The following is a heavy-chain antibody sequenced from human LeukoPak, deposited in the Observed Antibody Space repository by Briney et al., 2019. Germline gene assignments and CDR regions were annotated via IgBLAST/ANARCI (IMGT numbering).Heavy chain of an antibody. CDR1: GFTFSSYW. J-gene: IGHJ4*02. Sequence: GGSLRLSCAASGFTFSSYWMSWVRQAPGKGLEWVANIKHDGSEKYYVDSVKGRFTISRDNAKNSLYLQMNSLRAEDTAVYYCAREIADYDSSGYYGYWGQGTLVTVSS. CDR3: AREIADYDSSGYYGY. V-gene: IGHV3-7*01. CDR2: IKHDGSEK. D-gene: IGHD3-22*01.